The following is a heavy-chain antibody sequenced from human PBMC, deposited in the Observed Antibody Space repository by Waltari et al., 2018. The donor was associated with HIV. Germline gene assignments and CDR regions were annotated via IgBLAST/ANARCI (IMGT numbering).Heavy chain of an antibody. J-gene: IGHJ4*02. CDR2: IGPGGGRT. Sequence: QVQLVQSGAEVKKPGASVKVSCKASGYTFTNFYMHWVRQAPGQGLGWMGIIGPGGGRTIYARKFEGRVTMTRDTSTITHYMELSSLRSENTAVYYCARGLSGFDYWGQGTLVTVSS. CDR1: GYTFTNFY. D-gene: IGHD3-16*01. V-gene: IGHV1-46*01. CDR3: ARGLSGFDY.